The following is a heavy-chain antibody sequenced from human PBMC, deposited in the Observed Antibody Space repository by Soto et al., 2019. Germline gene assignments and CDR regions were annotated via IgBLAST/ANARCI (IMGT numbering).Heavy chain of an antibody. CDR2: ISSCSSTI. J-gene: IGHJ5*02. Sequence: EVQLVESGGGLVQPGGSLRLSCAASGFTFSSYSMNWVRQAPGKGLEWVSYISSCSSTIYYADSVKGRFTISRDNAKTSLYLHMISLRDEGTAVYYCARGADYDSSGIRLNWFDPWGQGNLVTVSS. V-gene: IGHV3-48*02. D-gene: IGHD3-22*01. CDR1: GFTFSSYS. CDR3: ARGADYDSSGIRLNWFDP.